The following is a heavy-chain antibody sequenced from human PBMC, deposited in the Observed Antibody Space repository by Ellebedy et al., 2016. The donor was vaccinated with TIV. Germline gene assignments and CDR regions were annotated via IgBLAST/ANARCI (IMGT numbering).Heavy chain of an antibody. J-gene: IGHJ4*02. Sequence: MPSETLSLTCAVYGGSFRGNYWNWIRQPPGKGLEWIGEINHRGSTNYSPSLKSRVSISVDTSKNQFSLNLSSVTAADTALYYCASGKVVPWFDKLLYSWDYWGQGALVTVSS. CDR3: ASGKVVPWFDKLLYSWDY. CDR1: GGSFRGNY. CDR2: INHRGST. V-gene: IGHV4-34*01. D-gene: IGHD3-3*01.